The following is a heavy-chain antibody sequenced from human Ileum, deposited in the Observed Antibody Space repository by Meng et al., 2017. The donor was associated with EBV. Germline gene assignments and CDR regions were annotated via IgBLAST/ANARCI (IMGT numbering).Heavy chain of an antibody. CDR2: IYKSGST. CDR3: ARGGDTSGYSLDY. CDR1: GGSIRSGCSY. J-gene: IGHJ4*02. V-gene: IGHV4-30-4*01. Sequence: GLEHALTLRSLTSAVSGGSIRSGCSYRSWIRQPPGKGLEWIGYIYKSGSTYYNPSLTSRGTISVETSKNQFFLKLGSVTAADTGVYYCARGGDTSGYSLDYWGQGILVTVSS. D-gene: IGHD3-22*01.